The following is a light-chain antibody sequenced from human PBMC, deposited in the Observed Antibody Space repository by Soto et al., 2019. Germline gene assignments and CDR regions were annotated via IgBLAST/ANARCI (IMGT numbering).Light chain of an antibody. V-gene: IGKV4-1*01. Sequence: DIVMTQPPESLAVSLGERTAINCKSSKSVLYSSNNKNYLAWYQQKPGQPPKALIYWASTRESGVPDRFSGSGSGTDFTLTISRLEPEDFAVYYCQQYGNSPITFGQGTRLEI. CDR1: KSVLYSSNNKNY. CDR2: WAS. CDR3: QQYGNSPIT. J-gene: IGKJ5*01.